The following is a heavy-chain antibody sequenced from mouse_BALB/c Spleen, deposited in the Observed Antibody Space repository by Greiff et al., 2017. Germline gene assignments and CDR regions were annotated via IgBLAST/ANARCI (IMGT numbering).Heavy chain of an antibody. CDR1: GFTFSSYG. V-gene: IGHV5-6*01. Sequence: EVQRVESGGDLVKPGGSLKLSCAASGFTFSSYGMSWVRQTPDKRLEWVATISSGGSYTYYPDSVKGRFTNSRDNAKNTLYLQMSSLKSEDTAMYYCARGYDDGYYAMDYWGQGTSVTVSS. CDR2: ISSGGSYT. D-gene: IGHD2-14*01. CDR3: ARGYDDGYYAMDY. J-gene: IGHJ4*01.